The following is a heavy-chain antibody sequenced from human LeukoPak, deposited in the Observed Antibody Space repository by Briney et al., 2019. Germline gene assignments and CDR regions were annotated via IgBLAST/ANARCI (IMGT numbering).Heavy chain of an antibody. J-gene: IGHJ3*02. CDR3: ARDWVEMATISYAFDI. CDR2: ISSSSSYI. D-gene: IGHD5-24*01. CDR1: GFTFSSYS. V-gene: IGHV3-21*01. Sequence: PGGSLRLSCAASGFTFSSYSMNWVRQAPGKGLAWVSSISSSSSYIYYADAVKGRFTISRDNAKNSLYLQMNSLRAEDTAVYYCARDWVEMATISYAFDIWGQGTMVTVSS.